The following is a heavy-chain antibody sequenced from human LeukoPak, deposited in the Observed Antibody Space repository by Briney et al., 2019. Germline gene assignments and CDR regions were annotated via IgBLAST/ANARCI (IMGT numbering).Heavy chain of an antibody. J-gene: IGHJ4*02. D-gene: IGHD3-10*01. CDR2: INWNGGST. CDR3: AREVNDDYYGPRVDY. Sequence: GGSLRLSCAASGFTFDDYGMSWVRQAPGKGLEWVSGINWNGGSTGYADSVKGRFTISRDNAKNSLYLQMNSLRAEDTAVYYCAREVNDDYYGPRVDYWGQGTLVTVSS. V-gene: IGHV3-20*04. CDR1: GFTFDDYG.